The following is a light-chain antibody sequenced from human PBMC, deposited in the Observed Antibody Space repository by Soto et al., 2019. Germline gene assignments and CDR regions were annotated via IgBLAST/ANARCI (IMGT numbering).Light chain of an antibody. CDR1: QSVRTV. Sequence: EIVLTQSPATLSLSPGERATLSCGARQSVRTVLAWYQQKPGQAPRLLIYDASTRATGVPASFSGSGSGTDFTLTISNLESEDFGVYYCQQRTDWPTITFGQGTRLDIK. CDR3: QQRTDWPTIT. CDR2: DAS. J-gene: IGKJ5*01. V-gene: IGKV3-11*01.